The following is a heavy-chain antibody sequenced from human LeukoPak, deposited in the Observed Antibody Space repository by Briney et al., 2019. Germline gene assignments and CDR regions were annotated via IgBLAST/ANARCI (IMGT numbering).Heavy chain of an antibody. Sequence: GASVKVSCTVSGSSLTELSLYWVRPAPGKGLEWMGGFDVIDAKTFYAQKLQGRVTMTEDSSTDTAYMELGSLRSDDTAFYYCAAGRPYSLLDYWGQGTLLTVSS. V-gene: IGHV1-24*01. CDR1: GSSLTELS. J-gene: IGHJ4*02. CDR3: AAGRPYSLLDY. CDR2: FDVIDAKT. D-gene: IGHD5-18*01.